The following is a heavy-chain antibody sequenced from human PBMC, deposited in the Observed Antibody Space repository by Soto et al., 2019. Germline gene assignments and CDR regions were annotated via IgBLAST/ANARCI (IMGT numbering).Heavy chain of an antibody. CDR2: IIPIFGTA. D-gene: IGHD2-21*02. CDR1: GGTFSSYA. Sequence: SVKVSCKASGGTFSSYAISWVRQAPGQGLEWMGGIIPIFGTANYAQKFQGRVTITADESTSTAYMELSSLRSEDTAVYYCARDRLGGGRLLFVDAFDLWGQGTMVTVSS. J-gene: IGHJ3*01. CDR3: ARDRLGGGRLLFVDAFDL. V-gene: IGHV1-69*13.